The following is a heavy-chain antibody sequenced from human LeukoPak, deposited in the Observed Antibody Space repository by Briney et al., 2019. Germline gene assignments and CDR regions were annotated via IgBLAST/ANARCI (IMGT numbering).Heavy chain of an antibody. Sequence: GGSLRLSCAASGFTFSGSSMHWVRQASGKGLEWVGRVKSKANSYATAYAASVKGRFTISRDDSENTAYLQMNSLKAEDTAVYYCTIDSKWGQGTQVTVSS. CDR1: GFTFSGSS. V-gene: IGHV3-73*01. CDR2: VKSKANSYAT. J-gene: IGHJ4*02. D-gene: IGHD2-21*01. CDR3: TIDSK.